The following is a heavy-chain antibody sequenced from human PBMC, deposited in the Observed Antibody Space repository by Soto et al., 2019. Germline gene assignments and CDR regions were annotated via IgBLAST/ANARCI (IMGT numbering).Heavy chain of an antibody. Sequence: QVQLVQSGAEVKKPGASVKVSCKASGYTFTSYYMHWVRQAPGQGLEWMGIINPSGGSTSHAQKFQGRVTMTRDTSTSTVYMELSSLRSEDTAVYYCARDSAAAATGDYWGQGTLVTVSS. J-gene: IGHJ4*02. V-gene: IGHV1-46*01. CDR3: ARDSAAAATGDY. D-gene: IGHD6-13*01. CDR2: INPSGGST. CDR1: GYTFTSYY.